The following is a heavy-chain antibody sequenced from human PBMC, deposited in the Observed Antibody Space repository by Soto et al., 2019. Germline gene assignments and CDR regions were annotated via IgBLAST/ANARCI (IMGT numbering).Heavy chain of an antibody. J-gene: IGHJ4*02. V-gene: IGHV4-59*01. Sequence: SETLSRTWIVSGGSISCSYWSWIRQSPGKGLEWLGYVYYTGSTNYSPSLRSRVSISVDTSKNEFSLRLSSVTAADTAVYFCARSVAVPGAHIDYWGQGTQVTVSS. CDR2: VYYTGST. CDR1: GGSISCSY. CDR3: ARSVAVPGAHIDY. D-gene: IGHD6-19*01.